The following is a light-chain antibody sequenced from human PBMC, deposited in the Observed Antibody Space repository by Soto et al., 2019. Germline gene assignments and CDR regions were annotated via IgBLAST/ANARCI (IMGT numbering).Light chain of an antibody. J-gene: IGLJ1*01. CDR1: SSDVGGYNY. V-gene: IGLV2-14*01. Sequence: QSVLTQPASVSGSPGQSITISCTGTSSDVGGYNYVSWYQQHPGKAPKLMIYEVSNRPSGVSNRFSGSKSGNTASLTISGLHAEDEADYYCTLYTSTTTYVFGTGTKVAVL. CDR2: EVS. CDR3: TLYTSTTTYV.